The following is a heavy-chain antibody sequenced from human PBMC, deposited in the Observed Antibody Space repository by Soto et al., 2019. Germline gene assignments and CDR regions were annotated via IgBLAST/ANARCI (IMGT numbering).Heavy chain of an antibody. D-gene: IGHD2-15*01. CDR3: AKDRPTYPLGYCSGGSCYDNFDY. J-gene: IGHJ4*02. CDR1: GFTFSSYA. V-gene: IGHV3-23*01. Sequence: EVQLLESGGGLVQPGGSLRLSCAASGFTFSSYAMSWVRQAPGKGLEWVSAISGSGGSTYYADSVKGRFTISRDNSKNTLYLQMNSLRAEDTAVYYCAKDRPTYPLGYCSGGSCYDNFDYWGQGTLVTVSS. CDR2: ISGSGGST.